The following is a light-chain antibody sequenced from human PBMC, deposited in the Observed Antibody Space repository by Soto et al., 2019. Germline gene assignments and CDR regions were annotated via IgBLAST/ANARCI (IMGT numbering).Light chain of an antibody. Sequence: QTSLTHPASVSGSPGLSITISCTGTSSDIGGYNYVSWYQQHPGKAPKLMIYDVSNRPPGVSNRFSGSKSGNTASLTISGLQAEDEADYYCSSYTSGSTYVFGTGTKVNDL. J-gene: IGLJ1*01. CDR1: SSDIGGYNY. CDR2: DVS. V-gene: IGLV2-14*01. CDR3: SSYTSGSTYV.